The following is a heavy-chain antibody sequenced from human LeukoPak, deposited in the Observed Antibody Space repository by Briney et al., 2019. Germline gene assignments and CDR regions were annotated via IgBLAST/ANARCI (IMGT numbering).Heavy chain of an antibody. J-gene: IGHJ4*02. D-gene: IGHD5-12*01. V-gene: IGHV3-7*03. Sequence: GVLRLSCAASGFRFSSYWMSWVRQAPGKGLEWVANINQDGSEKYYGDSVKGRFTISRDNAKNSLYLQMNSLRAEDTAVYYCARAGSGYSGYDPGPPDYWGQGTLVTVSS. CDR1: GFRFSSYW. CDR2: INQDGSEK. CDR3: ARAGSGYSGYDPGPPDY.